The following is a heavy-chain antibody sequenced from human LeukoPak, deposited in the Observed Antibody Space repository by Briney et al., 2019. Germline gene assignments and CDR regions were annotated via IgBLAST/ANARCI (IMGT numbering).Heavy chain of an antibody. J-gene: IGHJ3*02. V-gene: IGHV3-23*03. D-gene: IGHD2-2*01. CDR2: IYSGGST. CDR3: ARATAQVPAATPVPDAFDI. CDR1: GFTFSSYA. Sequence: GGSLRLSCAASGFTFSSYAMSWVRQAPGKGLEWVSVIYSGGSTYYADSVKGRFTISRDNSKNTLYLQMNSLRAEDTAVYYCARATAQVPAATPVPDAFDIWGQGTMVTVSS.